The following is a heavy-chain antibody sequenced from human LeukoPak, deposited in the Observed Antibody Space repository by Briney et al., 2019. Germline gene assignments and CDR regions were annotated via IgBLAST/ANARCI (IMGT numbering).Heavy chain of an antibody. CDR1: GFTFSNYS. Sequence: GGSLSLSCAASGFTFSNYSMTWVRQAQGKGLEWVSYISSSSSTISYADSVKGRFTISRDNANNSLYLQMNSLRAEDTAVYYCAKDGSSGSYYGAAFDIWGQGTMVTVSS. V-gene: IGHV3-48*01. CDR3: AKDGSSGSYYGAAFDI. J-gene: IGHJ3*02. D-gene: IGHD1-26*01. CDR2: ISSSSSTI.